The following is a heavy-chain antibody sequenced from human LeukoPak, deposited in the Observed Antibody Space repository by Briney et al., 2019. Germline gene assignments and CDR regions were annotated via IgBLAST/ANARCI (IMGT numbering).Heavy chain of an antibody. CDR2: IHNSGST. J-gene: IGHJ4*02. CDR3: ARDRSAAYYRDYFDY. Sequence: SETLSLTCTVSSGSIGSYYWSWIRQPAGKGLEWIGRIHNSGSTNYNPSLKNRVTMSVDTSKNRFSLKVTSVTAADTALYYCARDRSAAYYRDYFDYWGQGILVTVSS. D-gene: IGHD3-22*01. V-gene: IGHV4-4*07. CDR1: SGSIGSYY.